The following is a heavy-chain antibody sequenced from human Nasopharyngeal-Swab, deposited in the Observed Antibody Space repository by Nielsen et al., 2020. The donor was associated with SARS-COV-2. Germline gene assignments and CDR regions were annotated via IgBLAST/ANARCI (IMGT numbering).Heavy chain of an antibody. D-gene: IGHD4-23*01. V-gene: IGHV3-33*03. J-gene: IGHJ4*02. CDR2: IWYDGSNK. CDR1: GFTFSTLG. Sequence: GGSLRLSCAASGFTFSTLGMHWVRQAPGKGLEWVAVIWYDGSNKYYADSVKGRFTISRDNSKNTLYLQMNSLRAEDTAVYYCAAAPSGDYGGYWGQGTLVTVSS. CDR3: AAAPSGDYGGY.